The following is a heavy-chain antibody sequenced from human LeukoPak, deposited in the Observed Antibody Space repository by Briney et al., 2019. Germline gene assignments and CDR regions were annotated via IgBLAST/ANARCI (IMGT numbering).Heavy chain of an antibody. J-gene: IGHJ5*02. CDR1: GYTFTSYD. Sequence: ASVKVSCKASGYTFTSYDINWVRQATGQGLEWMGWTNPNSGNTGYAQKFQGRVTMTRNTSISTAYMELSSLRSEDTAVYYCARRIGIAVAPVPWGQGTLVTVSS. CDR3: ARRIGIAVAPVP. D-gene: IGHD6-19*01. V-gene: IGHV1-8*01. CDR2: TNPNSGNT.